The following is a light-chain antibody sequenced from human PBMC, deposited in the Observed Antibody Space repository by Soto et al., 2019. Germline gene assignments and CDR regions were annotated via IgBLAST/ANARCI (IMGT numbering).Light chain of an antibody. CDR2: AAS. V-gene: IGKV1-6*01. CDR3: LQHKTYPQT. Sequence: AIQMTQSPSSLSASVGDRVAISCRASQDIRNTLAWYQQKPGEAPKLLIFAASNLQSGVPSRFSGSGSVTDFTLAITGLQPEDFATYFCLQHKTYPQTFGQGTKVDIK. J-gene: IGKJ1*01. CDR1: QDIRNT.